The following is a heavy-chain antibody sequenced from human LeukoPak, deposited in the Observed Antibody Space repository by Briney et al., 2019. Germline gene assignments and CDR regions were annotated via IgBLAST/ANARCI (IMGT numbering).Heavy chain of an antibody. CDR1: GFTFSNYW. CDR2: IKQDGSEK. J-gene: IGHJ4*02. CDR3: ATVAGYYNWNYDY. V-gene: IGHV3-7*01. Sequence: GGSLRLSCAASGFTFSNYWMSWVRQAPGKGLEWVANIKQDGSEKYYVDSVKGRFTISRDNAKNSLYVQMNSLRAEDTAVYYCATVAGYYNWNYDYWGQGTLVTVSS. D-gene: IGHD3-9*01.